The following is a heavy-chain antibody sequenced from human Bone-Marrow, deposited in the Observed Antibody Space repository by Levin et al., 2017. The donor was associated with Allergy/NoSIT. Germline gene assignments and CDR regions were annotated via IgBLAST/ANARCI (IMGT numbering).Heavy chain of an antibody. CDR1: GFSFSIYG. CDR2: ISGTGGNT. J-gene: IGHJ6*03. Sequence: PGGSLRLSCAASGFSFSIYGMNWVRQTPGKGLEWVSAISGTGGNTYYAESVKGRFTISRDNSKNMVYLHMNSLRVEDTAVYYCAKGKSPVATRAMDVWGKGTTVTVSS. D-gene: IGHD5-12*01. V-gene: IGHV3-23*01. CDR3: AKGKSPVATRAMDV.